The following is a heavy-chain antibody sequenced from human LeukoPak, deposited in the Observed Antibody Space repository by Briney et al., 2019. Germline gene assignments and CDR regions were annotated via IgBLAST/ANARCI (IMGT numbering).Heavy chain of an antibody. CDR1: GGSFSGYY. CDR2: INHSGST. J-gene: IGHJ4*02. D-gene: IGHD4-17*01. V-gene: IGHV4-34*01. CDR3: ARVGRSVTAPFDY. Sequence: SETLSLTCAVYGGSFSGYYWSWICQPPGKGLEWIGEINHSGSTNYNPSLKSRVTISVDTSKNQFSLKLSSVTAADTAVYYCARVGRSVTAPFDYWGQGTLVTVSS.